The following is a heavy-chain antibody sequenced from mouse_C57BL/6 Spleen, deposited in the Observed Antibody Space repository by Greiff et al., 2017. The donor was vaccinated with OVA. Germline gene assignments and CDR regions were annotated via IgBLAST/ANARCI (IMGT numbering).Heavy chain of an antibody. Sequence: VQLQQSGPGLVKPSQSLSLTCSVTGYSITSGYYWNWIRQFPGNKLEWMGYISYDGSNNYNPSLKNRISITRDTSKNQFFLKLNSVTTEDTATYYCARYDGYYFDYWGQGTTLTVSS. CDR3: ARYDGYYFDY. J-gene: IGHJ2*01. V-gene: IGHV3-6*01. CDR1: GYSITSGYY. CDR2: ISYDGSN. D-gene: IGHD2-3*01.